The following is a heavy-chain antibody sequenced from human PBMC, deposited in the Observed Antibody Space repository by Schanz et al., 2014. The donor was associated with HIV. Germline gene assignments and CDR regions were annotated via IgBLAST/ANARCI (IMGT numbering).Heavy chain of an antibody. CDR3: AKVGRIYSTTWIDY. CDR2: IWYDGGSK. CDR1: GFTFSSYG. D-gene: IGHD2-2*01. V-gene: IGHV3-33*06. J-gene: IGHJ4*02. Sequence: QVHLVESGGGVVQPGGSLRLSCATSGFTFSSYGMHWVRQAAGKGLEWVAVIWYDGGSKYYADSVRGRFTISRDNSKNTLYLQMNSLRREDTAVYYCAKVGRIYSTTWIDYWGQGTLVTVSS.